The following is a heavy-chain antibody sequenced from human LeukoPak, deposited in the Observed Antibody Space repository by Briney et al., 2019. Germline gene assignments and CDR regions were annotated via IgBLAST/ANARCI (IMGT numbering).Heavy chain of an antibody. J-gene: IGHJ5*01. V-gene: IGHV3-43*01. CDR3: AKEGGTMFFDS. CDR2: FSGNGKTT. D-gene: IGHD3-3*01. CDR1: GFNFRVYT. Sequence: PGGSLRLSCAASGFNFRVYTMHWVRHAPGKGLEWVSLFSGNGKTTYYADSVKGRFSISRDNSKNSLYLQMNNLRYEDTALYFCAKEGGTMFFDSWGQGALVIVSS.